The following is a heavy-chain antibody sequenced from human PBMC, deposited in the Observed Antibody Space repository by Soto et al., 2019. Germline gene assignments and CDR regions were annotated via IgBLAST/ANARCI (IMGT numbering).Heavy chain of an antibody. V-gene: IGHV1-69*06. CDR1: GGTFSSYA. CDR3: ALDLSWFDP. CDR2: IIPIFGTA. Sequence: RASVKVSCKASGGTFSSYAISWVRQAPGQGLEWMGGIIPIFGTANYAQVFQGRVTITADKSTSTAYMELSSLRSEDTAVYYCALDLSWFDPWGQGTLVTVSS. J-gene: IGHJ5*02.